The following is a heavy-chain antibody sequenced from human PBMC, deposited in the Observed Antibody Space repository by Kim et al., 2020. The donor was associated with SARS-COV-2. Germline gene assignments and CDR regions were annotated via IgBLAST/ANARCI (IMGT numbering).Heavy chain of an antibody. CDR3: ARDSLANYGMDV. CDR1: VGSVSSGSYY. J-gene: IGHJ6*02. Sequence: SETLSLXCTVSVGSVSSGSYYWSWIRQPPGKGLEWIGYIYYSGSTNYNPSLKSRVTISVDTSKNQFSLKLSSVTAADTAVYYCARDSLANYGMDVWGQGTTVTVSS. D-gene: IGHD3-3*02. V-gene: IGHV4-61*01. CDR2: IYYSGST.